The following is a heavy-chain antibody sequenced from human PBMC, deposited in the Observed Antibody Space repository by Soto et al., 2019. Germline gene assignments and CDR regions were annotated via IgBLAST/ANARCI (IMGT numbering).Heavy chain of an antibody. CDR3: ARVVLWFGELTHQKKNWFDP. CDR2: ISAYNGNT. CDR1: GYTFTSYG. Sequence: ASVKVSCKASGYTFTSYGISWVRQAPGQGLEWMGWISAYNGNTNYAQKLQGRVTMTTDTSTSTAYMELRSLRSDDTAVYYCARVVLWFGELTHQKKNWFDPWGQGTLATV. J-gene: IGHJ5*02. D-gene: IGHD3-10*01. V-gene: IGHV1-18*01.